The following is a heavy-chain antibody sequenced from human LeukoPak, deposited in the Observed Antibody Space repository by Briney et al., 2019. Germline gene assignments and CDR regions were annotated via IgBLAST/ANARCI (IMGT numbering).Heavy chain of an antibody. CDR2: IIPIFGTA. J-gene: IGHJ4*02. CDR1: GGTFSSYA. D-gene: IGHD6-19*01. V-gene: IGHV1-69*05. CDR3: WRDIAVAGIDY. Sequence: GASVKVSCKASGGTFSSYAISWVRQAPGQGREWMGRIIPIFGTANYPQTFQPRVTITTDESTSTAYMELSSLRSEDTAVYYCWRDIAVAGIDYWGQGTLVTVSS.